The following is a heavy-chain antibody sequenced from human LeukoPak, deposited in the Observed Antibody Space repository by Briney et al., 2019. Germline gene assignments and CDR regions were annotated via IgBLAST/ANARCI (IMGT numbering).Heavy chain of an antibody. CDR1: GGSISSYY. CDR3: ARDGDGYTPNFDY. J-gene: IGHJ4*02. CDR2: IYYSGST. Sequence: SETLSLTCTVSGGSISSYYWSWIRQPPGKGLEWIGYIYYSGSTNYNPSLKSRVTISVGTSENQFSLKLSSVTVADTAVYYCARDGDGYTPNFDYWGQGTLVTVSS. V-gene: IGHV4-59*01. D-gene: IGHD5-24*01.